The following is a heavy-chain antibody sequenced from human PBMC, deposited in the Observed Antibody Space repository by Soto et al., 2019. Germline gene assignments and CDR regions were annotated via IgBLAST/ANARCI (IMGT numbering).Heavy chain of an antibody. J-gene: IGHJ4*02. D-gene: IGHD2-15*01. CDR2: ISAYNGNT. Sequence: GASVKVSCKASGYTFTSYGISWVRQAPGQGLEWMGWISAYNGNTNYAQKLQGRVTMTTDTSTSTAYMELRSLRSDDTAVYYCARDIVVVVAATPAPFDYWGQGTLVTVSS. CDR1: GYTFTSYG. CDR3: ARDIVVVVAATPAPFDY. V-gene: IGHV1-18*01.